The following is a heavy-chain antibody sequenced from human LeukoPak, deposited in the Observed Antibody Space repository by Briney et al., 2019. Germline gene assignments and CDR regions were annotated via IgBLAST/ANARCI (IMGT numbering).Heavy chain of an antibody. V-gene: IGHV1-2*02. J-gene: IGHJ4*02. CDR3: ATARLPPRKFDY. CDR2: INPDNGDT. Sequence: ASVKVSCKASGYTFTAYYMHWVRQAPGQRPEWLGWINPDNGDTNYEQKFQGRVTLTRDTSSNTAYMELTRLTSDDTAVYYCATARLPPRKFDYWGQGTLVTVSS. D-gene: IGHD2-21*01. CDR1: GYTFTAYY.